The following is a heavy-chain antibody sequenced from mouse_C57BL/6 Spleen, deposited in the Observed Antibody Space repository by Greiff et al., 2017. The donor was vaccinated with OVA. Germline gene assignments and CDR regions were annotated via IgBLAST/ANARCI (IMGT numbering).Heavy chain of an antibody. Sequence: VQLQQPGAELVKPGASVKLSCKASGYTFTSYWMHWVKQRPGRGLEWIGSIDPNSGGTKYNEKFKSKATLTVDKPSSTAYMQLSSLTSEDSAVYDGARDPSTTVVATKFAYWGQGTLVTVSA. CDR3: ARDPSTTVVATKFAY. J-gene: IGHJ3*01. V-gene: IGHV1-72*01. D-gene: IGHD1-1*01. CDR2: IDPNSGGT. CDR1: GYTFTSYW.